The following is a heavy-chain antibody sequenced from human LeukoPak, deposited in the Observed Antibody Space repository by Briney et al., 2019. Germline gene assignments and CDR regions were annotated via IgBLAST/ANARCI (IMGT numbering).Heavy chain of an antibody. V-gene: IGHV4-39*01. CDR1: GGSISSSSYY. CDR3: ARQRGRYYYYMDV. J-gene: IGHJ6*03. Sequence: PSETLSLTCTVSGGSISSSSYYWGWIRQPPGKGREGIGSIYYSGSTYYNPSLKSRVTISVDTSKNQFSLKLSSVTAADTAVYYCARQRGRYYYYMDVWGKGTTVTVSS. CDR2: IYYSGST.